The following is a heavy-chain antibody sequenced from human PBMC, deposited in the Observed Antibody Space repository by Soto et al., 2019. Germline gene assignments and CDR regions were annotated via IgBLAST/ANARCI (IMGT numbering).Heavy chain of an antibody. J-gene: IGHJ6*02. CDR2: ISISSSTI. V-gene: IGHV3-48*01. D-gene: IGHD3-22*01. CDR3: ARDRYYYDSSGYYGPYGMDV. Sequence: GGSLRLSCAASGFTFSSYSMNWVRQAPGKGLEWVSYISISSSTIYYADSVKGRFTISRDNAKNSLYLQMNSLRGEDTAVYYCARDRYYYDSSGYYGPYGMDVWGQGTTVTVSS. CDR1: GFTFSSYS.